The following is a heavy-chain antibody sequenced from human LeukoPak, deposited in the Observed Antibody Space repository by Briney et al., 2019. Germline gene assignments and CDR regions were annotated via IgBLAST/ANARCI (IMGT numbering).Heavy chain of an antibody. Sequence: RGSLRLSCAASGFTFSSYSMNWVRQAPGKGLEWVSYISSSGRTIYYADSVRGRFTISRDNAKNSLYLQMNSLRAEDTAVYYCARDLYGDYAVDYWGQGTLVTVSS. V-gene: IGHV3-48*01. CDR1: GFTFSSYS. D-gene: IGHD4-17*01. J-gene: IGHJ4*02. CDR3: ARDLYGDYAVDY. CDR2: ISSSGRTI.